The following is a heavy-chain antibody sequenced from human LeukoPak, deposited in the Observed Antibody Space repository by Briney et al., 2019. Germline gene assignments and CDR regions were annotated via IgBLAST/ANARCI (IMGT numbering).Heavy chain of an antibody. D-gene: IGHD3-3*01. V-gene: IGHV3-23*01. Sequence: GGSLRLSCAASGFTFSSYAMGWVRQAPGKGLEWVSAISGSGGSTYYADSVKGRFTISRDNSKNTLYLQMNSLRAEDTAVYYCGANLEWLLLDYWGQGTLVTVSS. J-gene: IGHJ4*02. CDR1: GFTFSSYA. CDR3: GANLEWLLLDY. CDR2: ISGSGGST.